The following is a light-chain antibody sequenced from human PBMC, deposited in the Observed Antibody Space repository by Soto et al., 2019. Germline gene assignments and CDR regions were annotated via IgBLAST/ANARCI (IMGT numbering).Light chain of an antibody. CDR2: GAS. V-gene: IGKV3-20*01. CDR1: QSVSNNY. CDR3: QQYNNWPLT. Sequence: DIVLTQSRGTLSLSPGERSTLSCRASQSVSNNYLAWYQQKPGQAPRLLIYGASNRATGIPDRFSGSGSGTDFTLTISRLEPEDFAVYYCQQYNNWPLTFGGGTKVDNK. J-gene: IGKJ4*01.